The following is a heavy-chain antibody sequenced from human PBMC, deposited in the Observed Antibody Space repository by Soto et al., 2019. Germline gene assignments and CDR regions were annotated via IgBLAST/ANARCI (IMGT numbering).Heavy chain of an antibody. V-gene: IGHV4-39*01. CDR3: ARWIILHGSGWPYFDY. J-gene: IGHJ4*02. Sequence: QLQLQESGPGLVKPSETLSLTCTVSGGSISSSSYYWGWIRQPPGKGLEWIGSIYYSGSTYYNPALKSRVTISXXTXKXLFSLKLSSVTAADTAVYYCARWIILHGSGWPYFDYWGQGTLVTVSS. CDR2: IYYSGST. CDR1: GGSISSSSYY. D-gene: IGHD6-19*01.